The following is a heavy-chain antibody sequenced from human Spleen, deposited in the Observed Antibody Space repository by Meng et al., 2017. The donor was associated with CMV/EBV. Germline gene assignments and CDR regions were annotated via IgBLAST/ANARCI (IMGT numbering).Heavy chain of an antibody. CDR2: IRSKGVGGTI. CDR3: TKGGPLGSYFDY. CDR1: GFTFKSYA. J-gene: IGHJ4*02. Sequence: GGSLRLSCTASGFTFKSYAMTWVRQAPGKGLEWVGRIRSKGVGGTIDYAAPVEGRFTISRDDSKNTLYLQMNSLKTEDTAVYYCTKGGPLGSYFDYWGQGALVTVSS. V-gene: IGHV3-15*01. D-gene: IGHD1-26*01.